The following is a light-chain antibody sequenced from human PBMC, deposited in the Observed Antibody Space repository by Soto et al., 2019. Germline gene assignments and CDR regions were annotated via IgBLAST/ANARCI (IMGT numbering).Light chain of an antibody. CDR2: GAS. V-gene: IGKV3-20*01. Sequence: EIVLTQSPGTLSLSPGERATLSCKASQGVGSNYLAWYQQKPGQAPRPLIYGASSRATGIPDRFSGSGSGADFTLTIDNLQHEDSATYYCQQSHSTPPTFGPGTKLEIK. CDR3: QQSHSTPPT. CDR1: QGVGSNY. J-gene: IGKJ2*01.